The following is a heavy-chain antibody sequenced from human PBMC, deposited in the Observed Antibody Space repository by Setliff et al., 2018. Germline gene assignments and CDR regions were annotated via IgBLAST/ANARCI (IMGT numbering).Heavy chain of an antibody. CDR3: ARLLNGYNSYDYYYMDV. CDR1: GCSFSNYW. Sequence: PGESLKISCKGSGCSFSNYWIGWARQMPGKGLEWMGIVYPGDSDTRYSPSFEGQVTISADKSISTAYLQWSSLKASDSAMYYCARLLNGYNSYDYYYMDVWGKGTTVTVSS. D-gene: IGHD5-12*01. J-gene: IGHJ6*03. V-gene: IGHV5-51*01. CDR2: VYPGDSDT.